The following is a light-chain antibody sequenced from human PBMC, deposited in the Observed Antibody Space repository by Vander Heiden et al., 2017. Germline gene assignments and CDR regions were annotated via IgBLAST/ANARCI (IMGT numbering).Light chain of an antibody. CDR1: QSLLHSNGYNY. CDR3: MQALQTPRT. V-gene: IGKV2-28*01. Sequence: DIVMTQSPLSLPVTPGEPASISCRSSQSLLHSNGYNYVEGYLQKPGQSPQLLIYLGSNRASGVPDRLRGSGSGTDFTRKSSRVEAEDGGVYDCMQALQTPRTFGQGTKVEIK. J-gene: IGKJ1*01. CDR2: LGS.